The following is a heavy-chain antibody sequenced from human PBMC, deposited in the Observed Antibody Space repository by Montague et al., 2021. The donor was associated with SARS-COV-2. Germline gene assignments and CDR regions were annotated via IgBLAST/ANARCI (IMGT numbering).Heavy chain of an antibody. J-gene: IGHJ4*02. Sequence: SETLSLTCSFSGGSIRSYYWSWIRLPPGKALEWLGYIYYTGGTTHNPYLKSRVTISVDTYRIQFSLRLTSVTAADTAVYFCARFWSGYVDKWSQGTLVTVSS. CDR1: GGSIRSYY. CDR2: IYYTGGT. CDR3: ARFWSGYVDK. V-gene: IGHV4-59*01. D-gene: IGHD3-3*01.